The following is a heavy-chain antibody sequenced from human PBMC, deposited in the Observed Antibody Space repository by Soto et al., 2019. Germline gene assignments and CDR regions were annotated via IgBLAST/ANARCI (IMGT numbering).Heavy chain of an antibody. J-gene: IGHJ4*02. CDR3: ATGGRGAGSHYNSFGY. D-gene: IGHD3-10*01. Sequence: DVQLVESGGGLIQPGGSLKLSCAASGFTVGNNYMSWVRQAPGKGLEWASLIYSTGTTKYADFVKVRFTVSRDNAKNTMYLQMNSLRAEDTAVYYWATGGRGAGSHYNSFGYWGQGTLVTVS. CDR1: GFTVGNNY. V-gene: IGHV3-53*01. CDR2: IYSTGTT.